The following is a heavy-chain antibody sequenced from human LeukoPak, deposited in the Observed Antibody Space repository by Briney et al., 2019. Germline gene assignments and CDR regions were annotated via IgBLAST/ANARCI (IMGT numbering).Heavy chain of an antibody. CDR2: IKQDGNEK. CDR3: ARDGAFRIYDY. Sequence: PGGSLRLSCAASGFTFSRYWMTWVRQAPGKGLEWVASIKQDGNEKYYVDSVKGRFTISRDNARNSLYLQMSSLRADDTAVYYCARDGAFRIYDYWGQGTLVTVSS. V-gene: IGHV3-7*01. J-gene: IGHJ4*02. CDR1: GFTFSRYW. D-gene: IGHD3-3*02.